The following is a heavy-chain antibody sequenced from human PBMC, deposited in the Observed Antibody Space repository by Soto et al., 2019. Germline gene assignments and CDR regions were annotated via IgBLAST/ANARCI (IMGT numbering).Heavy chain of an antibody. Sequence: QVQLQESGPGLVKPSETLSLTCTVSGGSISSYYWSWIRQPPGKGLEWIGYIYYSGSTNYNPSLKSRVTISVDTSKNQFSLKLSSVTAADTAVYYCATRGATTYYGLDVWGQGTTVTVSS. J-gene: IGHJ6*02. CDR1: GGSISSYY. V-gene: IGHV4-59*01. CDR2: IYYSGST. CDR3: ATRGATTYYGLDV. D-gene: IGHD1-26*01.